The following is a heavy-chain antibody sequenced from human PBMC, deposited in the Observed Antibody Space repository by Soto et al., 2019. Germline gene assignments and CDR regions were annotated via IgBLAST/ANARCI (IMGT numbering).Heavy chain of an antibody. V-gene: IGHV1-3*01. Sequence: GASVKVSCKASGYTFTSYAMHWVRQAPGQRLEWMGWINAGNGNTKYSQKFQGRVTITRDTSASTAYMELSSLRSEDTAVYYCARGYYDILTGYLLWTHDAFDIWGQGTMVTVSS. CDR2: INAGNGNT. D-gene: IGHD3-9*01. CDR3: ARGYYDILTGYLLWTHDAFDI. J-gene: IGHJ3*02. CDR1: GYTFTSYA.